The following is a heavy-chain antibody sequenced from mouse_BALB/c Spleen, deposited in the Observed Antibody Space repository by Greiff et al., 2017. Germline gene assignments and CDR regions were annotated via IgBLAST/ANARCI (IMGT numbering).Heavy chain of an antibody. CDR2: IDPADGNA. J-gene: IGHJ2*01. V-gene: IGHV14-3*02. Sequence: VQLQQSGAELVKPGASVKLSCTASGFNIKDTNMHWVKQRPEQGLEWIGRIDPADGNAKYDPKFQGKATITADTSSNTAYLQLSSLTSEYTAVYYCATAGAPYRGQGTTLTVSS. CDR1: GFNIKDTN. D-gene: IGHD3-1*01. CDR3: ATAGAPY.